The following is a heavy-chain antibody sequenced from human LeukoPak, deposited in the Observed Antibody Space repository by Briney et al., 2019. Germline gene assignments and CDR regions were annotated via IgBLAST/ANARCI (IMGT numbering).Heavy chain of an antibody. V-gene: IGHV3-7*01. D-gene: IGHD1-26*01. CDR1: GLTFSGSW. CDR2: IDQHGDEK. J-gene: IGHJ4*02. Sequence: PGGSLRLSCAASGLTFSGSWVSWVRQAPGKGLEWVANIDQHGDEKYYVDSVKGRFTISRDNAKNSLYLQMNSLIPEDTAVYYCAKSGSYFDFDYWGKGTLVTVSS. CDR3: AKSGSYFDFDY.